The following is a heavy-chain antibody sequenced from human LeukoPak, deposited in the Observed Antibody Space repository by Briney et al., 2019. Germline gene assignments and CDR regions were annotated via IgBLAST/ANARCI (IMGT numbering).Heavy chain of an antibody. J-gene: IGHJ4*02. Sequence: PSETLSLTCAVYGVSFSGYYWSWIRQPPGKGLEWIGEINHSGSTNYNPSLKSRVTISVDTSKNQFSLKLSSVTAADTAVYYCARGPRPIAAAGVGYWGQGTLVTVSS. CDR3: ARGPRPIAAAGVGY. V-gene: IGHV4-34*01. D-gene: IGHD6-13*01. CDR1: GVSFSGYY. CDR2: INHSGST.